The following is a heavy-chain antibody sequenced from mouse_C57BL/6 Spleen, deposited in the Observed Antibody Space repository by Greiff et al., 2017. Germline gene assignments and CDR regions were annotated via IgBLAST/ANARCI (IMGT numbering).Heavy chain of an antibody. V-gene: IGHV1-64*01. D-gene: IGHD2-5*01. CDR3: ARADYSNYLDY. J-gene: IGHJ2*01. Sequence: VQLQQPGAELVKPGASVKLSCKASGYTFTSYWMHWVKQRPGQGLEWIGMIHPNSGSTYYNEKFKSKAKLTVDKSSSTAYMQLSSLTSADSAVYYCARADYSNYLDYGAKAPLSQSPQ. CDR2: IHPNSGST. CDR1: GYTFTSYW.